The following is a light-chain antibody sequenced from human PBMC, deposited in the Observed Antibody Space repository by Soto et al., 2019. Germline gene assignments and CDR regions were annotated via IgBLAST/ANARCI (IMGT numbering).Light chain of an antibody. CDR2: DVS. CDR3: CSYAGSYTGV. J-gene: IGLJ3*02. Sequence: QSALTQPRSVSGSPGQSVTISCTGTSSDVGAYNYVSWYQHHPGKAPKVMIYDVSERPSGVPDRFSGSKSDNKASLTISGLQAEDEADYYCCSYAGSYTGVFGRGTKLTVL. V-gene: IGLV2-11*01. CDR1: SSDVGAYNY.